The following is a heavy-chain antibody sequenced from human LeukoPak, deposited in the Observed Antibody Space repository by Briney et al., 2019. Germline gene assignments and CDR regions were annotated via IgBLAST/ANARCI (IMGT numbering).Heavy chain of an antibody. CDR2: ISGSGTST. V-gene: IGHV3-23*01. CDR1: GFTFSSYA. D-gene: IGHD6-19*01. Sequence: GGSLRLSCAASGFTFSSYAMSWVRKAPGKGLNWSSGISGSGTSTYYADSVKGRFTISRDNSKNTMSLQMNSLRAEDTALYYCARGKGIAVSSFDSWGQGTLVTVSS. J-gene: IGHJ4*02. CDR3: ARGKGIAVSSFDS.